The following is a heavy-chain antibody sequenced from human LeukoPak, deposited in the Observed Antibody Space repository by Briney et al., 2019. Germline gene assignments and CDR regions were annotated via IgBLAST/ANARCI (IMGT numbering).Heavy chain of an antibody. J-gene: IGHJ2*01. D-gene: IGHD3-10*01. CDR1: GFTFSSYG. Sequence: GGSLRLSCAASGFTFSSYGMHWVRQAPGKGLEWVAVISYDGSNKYYADSVKGRFTISRDNSKNTLYLQMNSLRAEDTAVYYCARENYYGSGSPWYFDLWGRGTLVTVSS. V-gene: IGHV3-30*03. CDR2: ISYDGSNK. CDR3: ARENYYGSGSPWYFDL.